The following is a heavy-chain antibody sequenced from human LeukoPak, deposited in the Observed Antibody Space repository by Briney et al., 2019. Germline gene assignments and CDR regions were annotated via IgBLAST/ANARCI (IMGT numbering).Heavy chain of an antibody. CDR2: IIPIFGTA. CDR3: ARHPIVVVPAGAYYYYYGMDV. V-gene: IGHV1-69*13. Sequence: SVKVSCKASGGTFISYAISWVRQATGQGREWMGGIIPIFGTANYAQKFQGRVTITADESRSTAYMELSSLRSEDTAVYYCARHPIVVVPAGAYYYYYGMDVWGKGTTVTVSS. CDR1: GGTFISYA. J-gene: IGHJ6*04. D-gene: IGHD2-2*01.